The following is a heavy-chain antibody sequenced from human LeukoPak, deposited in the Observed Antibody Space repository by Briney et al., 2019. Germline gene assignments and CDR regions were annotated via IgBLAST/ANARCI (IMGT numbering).Heavy chain of an antibody. CDR2: ISSSSSYI. D-gene: IGHD2-2*01. V-gene: IGHV3-21*01. Sequence: GGSLRLSCAASGFTFSSSSMNWVRQAPGKGLEWVSSISSSSSYIYYADSVKGRFTISRDNAKNSLYLQMNSLRAEDTAVYYCARDRWRYCSSTSCSHNWFDPWGQGTLVTVSS. CDR1: GFTFSSSS. J-gene: IGHJ5*02. CDR3: ARDRWRYCSSTSCSHNWFDP.